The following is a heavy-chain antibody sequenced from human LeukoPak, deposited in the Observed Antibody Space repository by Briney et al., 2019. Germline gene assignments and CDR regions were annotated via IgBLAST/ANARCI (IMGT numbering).Heavy chain of an antibody. Sequence: PSETLSLTCTVSGGSISSSSYYWGWIRQPPGKGLEWIGSIYYSGSTYYNPSLKSRVTISVDTSKNQFSLKLSSVTAADTAVYYCARDGSSMGFDPWGQGTLVTVSS. CDR2: IYYSGST. J-gene: IGHJ5*02. D-gene: IGHD2-8*01. CDR3: ARDGSSMGFDP. CDR1: GGSISSSSYY. V-gene: IGHV4-39*02.